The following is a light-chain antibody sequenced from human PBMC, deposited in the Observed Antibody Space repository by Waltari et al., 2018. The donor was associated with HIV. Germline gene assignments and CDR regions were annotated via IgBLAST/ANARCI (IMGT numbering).Light chain of an antibody. Sequence: QSALTQPASVSGSPGQSITISCTGTSSDLGRYDLVSWYQQHPGKAPNVMIYVVSKRPSGVSNRFSGSKSGNTASLIISGLQAEDDADYYCCSYASGSTFVFGTGTKVTVL. CDR1: SSDLGRYDL. J-gene: IGLJ1*01. CDR2: VVS. V-gene: IGLV2-23*02. CDR3: CSYASGSTFV.